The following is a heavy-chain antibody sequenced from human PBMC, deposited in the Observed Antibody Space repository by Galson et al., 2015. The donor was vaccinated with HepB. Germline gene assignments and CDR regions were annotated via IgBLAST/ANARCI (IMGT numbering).Heavy chain of an antibody. CDR2: IENDGTDK. Sequence: SLRLSCAASGFIFSDSGMQWVRQAPGRGLEWVAFIENDGTDKRYADSVKGRFTISRDNSKNTVYLQMNSLRAEDTAVYYCAKGGLTRYCFDFWGQGTMVTVSS. J-gene: IGHJ3*01. CDR1: GFIFSDSG. CDR3: AKGGLTRYCFDF. D-gene: IGHD3-10*01. V-gene: IGHV3-30*02.